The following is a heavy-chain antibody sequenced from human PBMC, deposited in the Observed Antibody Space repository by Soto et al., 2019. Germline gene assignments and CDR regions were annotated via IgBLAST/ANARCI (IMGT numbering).Heavy chain of an antibody. D-gene: IGHD1-26*01. CDR2: IYYSGST. CDR3: ARDGSGSYSNWFDP. CDR1: GGSISSGGYY. V-gene: IGHV4-31*03. Sequence: SETLSLTCTVSGGSISSGGYYWSWIRQHPGEGLEWIGYIYYSGSTYYNPSLKSRVTISVDTSKNQFSLKLSSVTAADTAVYYCARDGSGSYSNWFDPWGQGTLVTVSS. J-gene: IGHJ5*02.